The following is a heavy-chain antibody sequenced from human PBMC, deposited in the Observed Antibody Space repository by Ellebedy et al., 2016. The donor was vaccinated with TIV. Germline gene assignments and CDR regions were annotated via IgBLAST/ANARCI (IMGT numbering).Heavy chain of an antibody. CDR1: GFNFQTHA. Sequence: GESLKISCGASGFNFQTHAMHWVRQAPGKGLEWVGFIWSDGLNKYYGDSVKGRFTISKDNSKNTVYLHMNSLRAEDTAVYHCATDPPDSGYRLESWGQGTLVTVSS. D-gene: IGHD5-18*01. CDR3: ATDPPDSGYRLES. V-gene: IGHV3-30*02. CDR2: IWSDGLNK. J-gene: IGHJ4*02.